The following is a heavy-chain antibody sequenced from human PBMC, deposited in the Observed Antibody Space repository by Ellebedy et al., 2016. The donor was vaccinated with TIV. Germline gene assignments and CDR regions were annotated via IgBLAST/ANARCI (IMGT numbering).Heavy chain of an antibody. CDR1: GYTLTELS. D-gene: IGHD2/OR15-2a*01. CDR2: FDPEDGET. Sequence: AAVKVSCKVSGYTLTELSMHWVRQAPGKGLEWMGGFDPEDGETIYAQKFQGRVTMTEDTSTDTAYMELSSLRSEDTAVYYCTSSTYYNPLDFWGQGTLVTVSS. CDR3: TSSTYYNPLDF. J-gene: IGHJ4*02. V-gene: IGHV1-24*01.